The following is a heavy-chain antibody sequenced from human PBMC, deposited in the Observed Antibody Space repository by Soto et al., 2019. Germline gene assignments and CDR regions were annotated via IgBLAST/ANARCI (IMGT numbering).Heavy chain of an antibody. CDR2: IHYSGST. J-gene: IGHJ5*02. Sequence: SETLSLTCIVSGGSISNYYWSWIRQPPGKGLEWIGYIHYSGSTNYNPSLKSRVTISVDTSKNQFSLKLSSVTAADTAVYYCAREDISRTNNWFDPWGQGTLVTVSS. V-gene: IGHV4-59*01. CDR3: AREDISRTNNWFDP. CDR1: GGSISNYY. D-gene: IGHD2-2*01.